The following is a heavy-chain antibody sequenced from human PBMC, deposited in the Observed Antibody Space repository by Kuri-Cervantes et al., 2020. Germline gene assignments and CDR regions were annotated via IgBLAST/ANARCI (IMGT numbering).Heavy chain of an antibody. Sequence: ASVKVSCKASGYTFTSCDISWVRQATGQGLEWLGWMNPNSGNTGYAQKFQGRVTMTRNTSISTAYMELSSLRSEDTAVYYCARNYNWNDVFSGGFDPWGQGTLVTVSS. J-gene: IGHJ5*02. CDR1: GYTFTSCD. CDR2: MNPNSGNT. V-gene: IGHV1-8*01. D-gene: IGHD1-1*01. CDR3: ARNYNWNDVFSGGFDP.